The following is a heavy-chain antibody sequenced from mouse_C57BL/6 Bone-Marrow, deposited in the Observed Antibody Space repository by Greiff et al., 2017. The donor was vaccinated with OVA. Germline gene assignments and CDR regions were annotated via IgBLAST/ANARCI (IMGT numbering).Heavy chain of an antibody. Sequence: EVQLVESGGGLVQPKGSLKLSCAASGFSFNTYAMNWVRQAPGKGLEWVARIRSKSNNYATYYADSVKDRFTISRDDSESMLYLQMNNLKTEDTAMYYCVATGKYYCDYWGQGTTLTVSS. CDR1: GFSFNTYA. D-gene: IGHD1-1*01. CDR2: IRSKSNNYAT. CDR3: VATGKYYCDY. V-gene: IGHV10-1*01. J-gene: IGHJ2*01.